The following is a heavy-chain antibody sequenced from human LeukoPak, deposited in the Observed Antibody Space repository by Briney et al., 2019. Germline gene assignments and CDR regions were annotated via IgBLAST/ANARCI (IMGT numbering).Heavy chain of an antibody. V-gene: IGHV3-23*01. CDR1: GFTFSSYA. CDR2: ISGSGGST. J-gene: IGHJ4*02. D-gene: IGHD6-19*01. CDR3: ARASGIAVAGTADY. Sequence: GGSLRLSCAASGFTFSSYAMSWVRQAPGKGLEWVSAISGSGGSTYYADSVKGRFTISRDNAKNSLYLQMNSLRAEDTAVYYCARASGIAVAGTADYWGQGTLVTVSS.